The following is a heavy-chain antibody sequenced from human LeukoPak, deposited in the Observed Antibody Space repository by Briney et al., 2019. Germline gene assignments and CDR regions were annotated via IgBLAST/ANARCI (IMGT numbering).Heavy chain of an antibody. CDR1: GFTFSHSA. Sequence: GGSLRLSCAASGFTFSHSAMHWVRQAPGKGLEWVANIKPDGSAEYYLDSVKGRFSISRDNVKNLVYLQLNSLRTEDTAVYYCSGRSGFSSIYWGQGTLVTVSS. CDR3: SGRSGFSSIY. V-gene: IGHV3-7*01. D-gene: IGHD2-2*01. J-gene: IGHJ4*02. CDR2: IKPDGSAE.